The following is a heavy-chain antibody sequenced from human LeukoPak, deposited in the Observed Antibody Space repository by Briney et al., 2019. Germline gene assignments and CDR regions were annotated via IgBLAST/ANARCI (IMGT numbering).Heavy chain of an antibody. D-gene: IGHD3-22*01. CDR2: IYYSGST. J-gene: IGHJ5*02. V-gene: IGHV4-59*01. CDR3: ARSKDCYDSSGYYSLFWFDP. Sequence: SETLSLTCTVSGGSISSYYWSWIRQPPGKELEWIGYIYYSGSTNYNPSLKSRVTISVDTSKNQFSLKLSSVTAADTAVYYCARSKDCYDSSGYYSLFWFDPWGQGTLVTVSS. CDR1: GGSISSYY.